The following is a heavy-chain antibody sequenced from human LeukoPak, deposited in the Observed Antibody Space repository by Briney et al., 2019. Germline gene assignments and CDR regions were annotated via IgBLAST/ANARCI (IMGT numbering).Heavy chain of an antibody. V-gene: IGHV3-30-3*01. J-gene: IGHJ4*02. CDR3: ARAGSGWGSDPLNY. D-gene: IGHD6-19*01. CDR2: ISYDGSNK. CDR1: GFTFSSYA. Sequence: GGSLRLSCAASGFTFSSYAMHWVRQAPGKGLEWVAVISYDGSNKYYADSVKGRFTISRDNAKNSLYLQMNSLRAEDTALYHCARAGSGWGSDPLNYWGQGTLVTVSS.